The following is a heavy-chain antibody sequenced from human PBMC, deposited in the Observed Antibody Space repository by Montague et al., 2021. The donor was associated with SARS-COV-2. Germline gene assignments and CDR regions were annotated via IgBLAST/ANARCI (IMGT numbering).Heavy chain of an antibody. Sequence: SLRLSFAASGFTFSSYAMHWVRQAPGKGLEWVAVISYDGSNKYYADSVKGRFTISRDNSKNTLYLQMNSLRAEDTAVYYCARDDPMTTNDYWGQGTLVTVSS. D-gene: IGHD4-17*01. CDR1: GFTFSSYA. CDR3: ARDDPMTTNDY. CDR2: ISYDGSNK. J-gene: IGHJ4*02. V-gene: IGHV3-30*04.